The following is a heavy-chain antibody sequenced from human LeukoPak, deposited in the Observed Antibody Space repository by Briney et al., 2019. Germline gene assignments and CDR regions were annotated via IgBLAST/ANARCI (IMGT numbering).Heavy chain of an antibody. D-gene: IGHD3-22*01. J-gene: IGHJ3*02. V-gene: IGHV1-2*02. CDR2: INPNSGGT. Sequence: GASVKVSCKASGYTFTGYYMHWVRQAPGQGLEWMGWINPNSGGTNYAQKFQGRDTMTRDTSISTAYMELSRLRSDDTAVYYCARAAAYYYDKGAFDIWGQGTMVTVSS. CDR3: ARAAAYYYDKGAFDI. CDR1: GYTFTGYY.